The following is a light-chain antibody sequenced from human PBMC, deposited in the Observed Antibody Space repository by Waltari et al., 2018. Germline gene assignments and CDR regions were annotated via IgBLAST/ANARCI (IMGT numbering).Light chain of an antibody. J-gene: IGKJ1*01. CDR3: LQDYNYPWT. Sequence: IQMTQSPSSLSSSIGDRVTITCRASQGIRNDLGWFQQKPGKAPRRLIYGASTFQDGVPSRFSGSGSGTDFTLTIVSLQPEDFATYFCLQDYNYPWTFGQGTQVEIK. V-gene: IGKV1-6*01. CDR2: GAS. CDR1: QGIRND.